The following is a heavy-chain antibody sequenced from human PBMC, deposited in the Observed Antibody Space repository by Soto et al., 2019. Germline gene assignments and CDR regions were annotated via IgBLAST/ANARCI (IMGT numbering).Heavy chain of an antibody. CDR2: INAGNGNT. CDR1: GYTFTSYA. D-gene: IGHD6-19*01. Sequence: ASVKVSCKASGYTFTSYAMHWVRQAPGQRLEWMGWINAGNGNTKYSQKFQGRVTITRDTSASTAYMELSSLRSEDTAVYYCARDGLAVAGIGGSGYYYYMDVWGKGTTVTVS. J-gene: IGHJ6*03. V-gene: IGHV1-3*01. CDR3: ARDGLAVAGIGGSGYYYYMDV.